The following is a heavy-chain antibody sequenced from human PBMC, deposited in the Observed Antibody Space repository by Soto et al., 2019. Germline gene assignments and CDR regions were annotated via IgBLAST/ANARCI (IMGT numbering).Heavy chain of an antibody. CDR3: ARAGAGYSRSWYEVY. Sequence: GGSVEVCCKASGGTFSSYAISWVRQAPGQGLEWLGRIIHILGIANYAQKFQRRVTITADKSTSTAYMELSSLRYQDTAVYYCARAGAGYSRSWYEVYWGQGTLVTVSS. D-gene: IGHD6-13*01. CDR1: GGTFSSYA. CDR2: IIHILGIA. J-gene: IGHJ4*02. V-gene: IGHV1-69*04.